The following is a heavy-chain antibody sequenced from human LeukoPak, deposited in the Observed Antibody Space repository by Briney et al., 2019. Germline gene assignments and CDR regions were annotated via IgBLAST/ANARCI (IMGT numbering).Heavy chain of an antibody. J-gene: IGHJ4*02. CDR2: ISWNSGSI. V-gene: IGHV3-9*01. CDR1: GFTFDDYA. CDR3: ATLGIAVAGRAGY. D-gene: IGHD6-19*01. Sequence: SGGSLRLSCAASGFTFDDYAMHWVRQAPGKGLEWVSGISWNSGSIGYADSVKGRFTISRDNAKNSLYLQMNSLRAEDTAVYYCATLGIAVAGRAGYWGQGTLVTVSS.